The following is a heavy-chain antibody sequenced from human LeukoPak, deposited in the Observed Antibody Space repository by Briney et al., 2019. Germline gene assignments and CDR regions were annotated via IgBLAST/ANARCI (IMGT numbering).Heavy chain of an antibody. D-gene: IGHD2-15*01. J-gene: IGHJ4*02. Sequence: SETLSLTCTVSGGSISSSSYYWGWIRQPPGKGLEWIGSIYYSGSTYYNPSLKSRVTMSVDTSKNQFSLKLSSVTAADTAVYYCASSRSYCSGGSCYSTPSVNWGQGTLVTVSS. V-gene: IGHV4-39*07. CDR2: IYYSGST. CDR1: GGSISSSSYY. CDR3: ASSRSYCSGGSCYSTPSVN.